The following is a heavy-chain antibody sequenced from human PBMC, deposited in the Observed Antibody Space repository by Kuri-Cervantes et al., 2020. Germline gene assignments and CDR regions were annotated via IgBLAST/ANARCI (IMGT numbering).Heavy chain of an antibody. CDR2: IGTAGDT. J-gene: IGHJ4*02. V-gene: IGHV3-13*01. CDR3: ARPYDFWSGYEG. CDR1: GFTFSGSA. Sequence: GGSLRLSCAASGFTFSGSAMHWVRQASGKGLEWVSAIGTAGDTYYPGSVKGRFTISRENAKNSLYLQMNSLRAGDTAVYYCARPYDFWSGYEGWGQGTLVTVSS. D-gene: IGHD3-3*01.